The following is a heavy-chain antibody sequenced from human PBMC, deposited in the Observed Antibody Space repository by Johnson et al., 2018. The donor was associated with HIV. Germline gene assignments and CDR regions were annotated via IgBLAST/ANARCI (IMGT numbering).Heavy chain of an antibody. CDR2: IRDNGDRT. D-gene: IGHD3-16*01. CDR3: AKDWADQYAFDI. J-gene: IGHJ3*02. Sequence: VLLVESGGGLVHLGESLKLSCAASRFTFSTYAMTWVRQAQGKGLEWVASIRDNGDRTYYAECAKGRLTISSDNPKNTLNLQMSSLRAEDTAVYYCAKDWADQYAFDIWGQGTMVTVSS. CDR1: RFTFSTYA. V-gene: IGHV3-23*04.